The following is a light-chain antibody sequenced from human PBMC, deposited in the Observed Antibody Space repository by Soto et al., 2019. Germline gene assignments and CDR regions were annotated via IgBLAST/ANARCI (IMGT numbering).Light chain of an antibody. CDR3: CSYTRSATWV. CDR2: EDI. V-gene: IGLV2-23*01. CDR1: SSDVGSYNL. J-gene: IGLJ3*02. Sequence: QSVLTQPASVSGSPGQSITISCTGTSSDVGSYNLVSWYQQHPGKAPKLMIYEDIKRPSGVSNRFSGSKSGNTASLTISGLQAEDEADYYCCSYTRSATWVFGGGTKLTVL.